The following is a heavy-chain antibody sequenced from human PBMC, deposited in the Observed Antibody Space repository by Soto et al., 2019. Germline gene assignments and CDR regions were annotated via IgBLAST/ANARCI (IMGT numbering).Heavy chain of an antibody. J-gene: IGHJ4*02. CDR3: ARQAVTTTFDY. CDR1: GGSISSSSYY. V-gene: IGHV4-39*01. Sequence: SETLSLTCTVSGGSISSSSYYWGWIRQPPGKGLEWIGSIYYSGSTYYNPSLKSRVTISGDTSKNQFTLKLSSVTAADTAVYYCARQAVTTTFDYWGQGTLVTVSS. D-gene: IGHD4-17*01. CDR2: IYYSGST.